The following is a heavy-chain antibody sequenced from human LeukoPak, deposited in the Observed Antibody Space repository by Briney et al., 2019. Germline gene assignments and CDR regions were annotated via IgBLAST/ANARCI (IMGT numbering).Heavy chain of an antibody. CDR3: ARAGQLRYMDV. CDR2: IKTTGLTT. Sequence: GGSLRLSCAASGFDFSDYYMSWIRQAPGKGLEWISNIKTTGLTTYYADSVKGRFTISRDNAKNPLFLQMNSLRADDTAIYYCARAGQLRYMDVWGKGTAVTVSS. V-gene: IGHV3-11*04. CDR1: GFDFSDYY. J-gene: IGHJ6*03.